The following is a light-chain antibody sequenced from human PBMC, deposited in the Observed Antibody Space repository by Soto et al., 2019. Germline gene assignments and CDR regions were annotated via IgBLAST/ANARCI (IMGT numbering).Light chain of an antibody. CDR3: QQYGSSPT. Sequence: EIVLTQSPGTLSLFPGERATLSCRASQSLSTSYLAWYRLKPGQAPRLLIYAASSRASGIPDRFSGSGSGTDFTLTISRLEPEDFAVYYWQQYGSSPTFGQGTRLEIK. V-gene: IGKV3-20*01. CDR2: AAS. CDR1: QSLSTSY. J-gene: IGKJ5*01.